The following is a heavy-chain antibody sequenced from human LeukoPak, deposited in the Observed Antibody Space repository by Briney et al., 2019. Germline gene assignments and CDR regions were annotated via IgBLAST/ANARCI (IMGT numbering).Heavy chain of an antibody. CDR2: ISSNGGST. D-gene: IGHD6-13*01. V-gene: IGHV3-64*01. CDR3: ARSSFGAPQQLVIPNLDY. CDR1: GFTFSSYA. J-gene: IGHJ4*02. Sequence: GGSLRLSCAASGFTFSSYAMHWVRQAPGKGLEYVSAISSNGGSTYYANSVKGRFTISRDNSKNTLYLQMGSLRAEDMAVYYCARSSFGAPQQLVIPNLDYWGQGTLVTVSS.